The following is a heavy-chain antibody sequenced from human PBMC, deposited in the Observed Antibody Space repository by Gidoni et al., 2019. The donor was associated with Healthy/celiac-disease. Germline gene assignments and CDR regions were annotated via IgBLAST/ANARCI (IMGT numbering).Heavy chain of an antibody. V-gene: IGHV3-48*02. J-gene: IGHJ5*02. D-gene: IGHD1-26*01. Sequence: EVQLVESGGGWVQPGGSLGLSCAASGFTFSRYSRNWVRQAPGKGLEWVSYISSSSSTIYYADSVKGLFTISRDNAKNSLYLQMNSLRDEDTAVYYCARDGRGGSYQPAWGQGTLVTVSS. CDR2: ISSSSSTI. CDR1: GFTFSRYS. CDR3: ARDGRGGSYQPA.